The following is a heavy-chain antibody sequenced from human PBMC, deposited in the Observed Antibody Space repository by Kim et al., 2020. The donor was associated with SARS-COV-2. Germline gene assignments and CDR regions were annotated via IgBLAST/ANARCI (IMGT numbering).Heavy chain of an antibody. D-gene: IGHD3-10*01. J-gene: IGHJ5*02. CDR3: ATASYGSGSYYAHGMAFDP. Sequence: ASVKVSCKVSGYTLTELSMHWVRQAPGKGLEWMGGFDPEDGETIYAQKFQGRVTMTEDASTDTAYMELSSLRSEDTAVYYCATASYGSGSYYAHGMAFDPWGQGTLVTVSS. CDR2: FDPEDGET. CDR1: GYTLTELS. V-gene: IGHV1-24*01.